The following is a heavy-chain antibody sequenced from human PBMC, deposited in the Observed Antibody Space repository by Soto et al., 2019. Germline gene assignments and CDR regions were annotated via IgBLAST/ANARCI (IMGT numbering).Heavy chain of an antibody. J-gene: IGHJ3*01. CDR1: GYTFNNYG. D-gene: IGHD6-13*01. CDR2: ISAFNDYT. V-gene: IGHV1-18*01. CDR3: ARGRGVVIPAGTPDAFDV. Sequence: ASVKVSCKASGYTFNNYGFNWVRQAPGQGLEWMGRISAFNDYTNLAQKFQGRITLTTDASTNTAYMELQNLRSDDTAMYYCARGRGVVIPAGTPDAFDVWGQGTMVTVSS.